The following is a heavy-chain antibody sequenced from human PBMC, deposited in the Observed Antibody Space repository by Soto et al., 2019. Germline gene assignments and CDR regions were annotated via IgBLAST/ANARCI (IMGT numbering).Heavy chain of an antibody. CDR1: GGSFSSYY. CDR2: IYPTGST. J-gene: IGHJ5*02. V-gene: IGHV4-4*07. Sequence: QVQLQESGPGLVKPSETLSLSCTVSGGSFSSYYCNWVRKSAGKGLEWIGRIYPTGSTTYNPSLKCRLTMSVDTYKNQFSLRLTSMAAAETAVYYCAKGRSEIVPGAMDTWGQGTLVTVSS. D-gene: IGHD2-2*01. CDR3: AKGRSEIVPGAMDT.